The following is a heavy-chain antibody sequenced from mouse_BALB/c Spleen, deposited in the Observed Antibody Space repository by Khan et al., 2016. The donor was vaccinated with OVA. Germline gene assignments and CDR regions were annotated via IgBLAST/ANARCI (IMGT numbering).Heavy chain of an antibody. CDR2: INTYTGEP. V-gene: IGHV9-3-1*01. J-gene: IGHJ4*01. CDR1: GYTFTNYG. D-gene: IGHD2-10*01. CDR3: ARPPYFSYTLDY. Sequence: QIQLVQSGPELRTPGETVKISCKASGYTFTNYGMNWVQQSPGKALKWMGWINTYTGEPTYADDFTGRFAFSLETSASTANLQINNLKDEDTATNFCARPPYFSYTLDYWGQGTSVTVSS.